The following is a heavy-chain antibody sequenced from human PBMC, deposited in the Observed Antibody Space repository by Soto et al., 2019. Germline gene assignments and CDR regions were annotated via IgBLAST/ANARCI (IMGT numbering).Heavy chain of an antibody. CDR1: GHRFTTYW. D-gene: IGHD4-17*01. V-gene: IGHV5-10-1*01. Sequence: GESLKISCKTSGHRFTTYWISWVRQMPGKGLEYMGRINPTDSETDYSPSFEGHVTFSVDRSTSTAYVRWNSLKASDTAMYYCASPTMTSTSFYYAMDVWGQGTTVTVSS. CDR3: ASPTMTSTSFYYAMDV. CDR2: INPTDSET. J-gene: IGHJ6*02.